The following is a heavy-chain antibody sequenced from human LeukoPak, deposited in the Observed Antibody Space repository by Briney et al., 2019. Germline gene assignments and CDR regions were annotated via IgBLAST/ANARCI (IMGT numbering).Heavy chain of an antibody. D-gene: IGHD6-19*01. Sequence: GGSLRLSCAASGFTFSSYGMHWVRQAPGKGLEWVAVISYDGSNKYYADSVKGRFTISRDNSKNTLYLQMNSLRAEDTAVYYCAKDTSVAGLPGGDFDYWGQGTLVTVSS. CDR3: AKDTSVAGLPGGDFDY. CDR1: GFTFSSYG. CDR2: ISYDGSNK. J-gene: IGHJ4*02. V-gene: IGHV3-30*18.